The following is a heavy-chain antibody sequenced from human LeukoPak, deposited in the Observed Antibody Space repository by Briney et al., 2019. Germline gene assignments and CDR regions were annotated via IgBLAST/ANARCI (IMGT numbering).Heavy chain of an antibody. CDR2: IYSGGST. D-gene: IGHD3-10*01. J-gene: IGHJ4*02. CDR3: ARYYGSGNYYTCYFDY. V-gene: IGHV3-53*01. Sequence: GGSLRLSCAASGFTVSSNYMSWVRQAPGKGLEWVSVIYSGGSTYYADSVKGRFTISRDNSKNTLYLQMNSLRAKDTAVYYCARYYGSGNYYTCYFDYWGQGTLVTVSS. CDR1: GFTVSSNY.